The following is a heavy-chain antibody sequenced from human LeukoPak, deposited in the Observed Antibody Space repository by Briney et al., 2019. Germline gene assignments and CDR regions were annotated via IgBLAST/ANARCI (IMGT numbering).Heavy chain of an antibody. CDR2: IKHDGTES. V-gene: IGHV3-7*04. CDR1: GFTFSSYW. D-gene: IGHD3-3*01. Sequence: PGASVRLSCTASGFTFSSYWMSWVRQAPGKGREWVANIKHDGTESYRVDSVKGRFAISRDNAKNSLYLQMNRLRTEVTAVYYCARGDFWSGDYKDAFDISGAGKMVTVSS. J-gene: IGHJ3*02. CDR3: ARGDFWSGDYKDAFDI.